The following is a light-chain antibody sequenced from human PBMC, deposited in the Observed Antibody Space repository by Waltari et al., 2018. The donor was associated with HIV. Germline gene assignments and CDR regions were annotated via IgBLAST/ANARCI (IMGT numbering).Light chain of an antibody. CDR3: QQFYDWPRT. J-gene: IGKJ1*01. V-gene: IGKV3-15*01. CDR2: GAS. CDR1: QSVSSQ. Sequence: DIVMTQSPATLSVAPGERATLPCRASQSVSSQLAWYQQKPGQAPRLLIYGASTRANGIPDRFSGSGSGTEFTLTISTLQSEDFGVYYCQQFYDWPRTFGQGTKVEIK.